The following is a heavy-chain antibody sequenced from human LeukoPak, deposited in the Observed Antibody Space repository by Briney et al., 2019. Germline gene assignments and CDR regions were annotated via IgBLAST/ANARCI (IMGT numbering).Heavy chain of an antibody. J-gene: IGHJ3*02. CDR3: ARDGGSYYTGADAFDI. V-gene: IGHV1-24*01. CDR1: GYTLTELS. Sequence: GASVKVSCKVSGYTLTELSMHWVRQAPGKGLEWMGGFDPEDGETIYAQKFQGRVTMTEDTSTDTAYMELSSLRSEDTAVYYCARDGGSYYTGADAFDIWGQGTMVTVSS. CDR2: FDPEDGET. D-gene: IGHD1-26*01.